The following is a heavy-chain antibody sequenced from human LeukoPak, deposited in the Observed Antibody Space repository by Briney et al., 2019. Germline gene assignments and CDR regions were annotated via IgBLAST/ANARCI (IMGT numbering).Heavy chain of an antibody. Sequence: PSETLSLTCTVSGGSISSYYWSWIRQPAGKGLEWIGVIYTSGSTNYNPSLKSRVTMSVDTSKNQFSLKLSSVTAADTAVYYCARDRSMYYDFWSGSSRFDYWGQGTLVTVSS. J-gene: IGHJ4*02. CDR3: ARDRSMYYDFWSGSSRFDY. CDR1: GGSISSYY. CDR2: IYTSGST. V-gene: IGHV4-4*07. D-gene: IGHD3-3*01.